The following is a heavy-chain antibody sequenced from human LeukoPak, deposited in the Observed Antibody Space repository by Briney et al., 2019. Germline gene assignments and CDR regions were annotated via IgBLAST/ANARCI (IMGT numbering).Heavy chain of an antibody. CDR1: GGTFSSYA. Sequence: VKVSCKASGGTFSSYAISWVRQAHGQGLEWMGGIIPIFGTANYAQKFPGRVTITADESTSTAYMALRSLSSDDTGVDYCASSGGVEAVPAAMGYYCYYMDARGKGTTVTVSS. J-gene: IGHJ6*03. CDR2: IIPIFGTA. V-gene: IGHV1-69*01. D-gene: IGHD2-2*01. CDR3: ASSGGVEAVPAAMGYYCYYMDA.